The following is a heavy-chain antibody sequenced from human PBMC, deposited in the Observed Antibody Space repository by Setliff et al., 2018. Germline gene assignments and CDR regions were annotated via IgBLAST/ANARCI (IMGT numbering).Heavy chain of an antibody. J-gene: IGHJ6*03. D-gene: IGHD3-22*01. CDR3: VREGVDSRSSTDYRYYMDV. V-gene: IGHV1-18*01. CDR2: ISA. Sequence: ASVKVSCKASGYTFTNYGINWVRQAPGQGLEWMGWISAYAQKFQGRVTIITDESTSTAFMQLSSLRSDDTAVYYCVREGVDSRSSTDYRYYMDVWGKGTTVTVSS. CDR1: GYTFTNYG.